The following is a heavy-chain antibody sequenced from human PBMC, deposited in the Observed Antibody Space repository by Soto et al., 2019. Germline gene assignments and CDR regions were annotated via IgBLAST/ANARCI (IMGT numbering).Heavy chain of an antibody. CDR2: IYYSGST. J-gene: IGHJ4*02. CDR3: AGLWVTGTTSGSY. Sequence: SETLSLTCTVSGGSISSSSYYWGWIRQPPGKGLEWIGSIYYSGSTYYNPSLKSRVTISVDTSKNQFSLKLSSVTAADTAVYYCAGLWVTGTTSGSYWGQGTLVTVSS. D-gene: IGHD1-7*01. CDR1: GGSISSSSYY. V-gene: IGHV4-39*01.